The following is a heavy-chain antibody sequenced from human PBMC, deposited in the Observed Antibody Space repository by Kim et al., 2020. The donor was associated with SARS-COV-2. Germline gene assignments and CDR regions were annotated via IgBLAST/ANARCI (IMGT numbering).Heavy chain of an antibody. V-gene: IGHV3-30*02. J-gene: IGHJ4*02. CDR3: AKDLYDFWSGYYSYFDY. D-gene: IGHD3-3*01. Sequence: VKGRFTISRDNSKNTLYLQMNSRRAEDTAVYYCAKDLYDFWSGYYSYFDYWGQGTLVTVSS.